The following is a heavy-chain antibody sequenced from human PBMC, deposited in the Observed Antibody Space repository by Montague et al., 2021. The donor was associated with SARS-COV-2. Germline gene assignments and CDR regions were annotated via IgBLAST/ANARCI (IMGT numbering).Heavy chain of an antibody. CDR1: GFSLNTSGEG. CDR3: ARYGDYGSWFDP. V-gene: IGHV2-5*02. Sequence: PALVKPTQTLTLTCTFSGFSLNTSGEGVGWVRQPPGKALEWLALIYWDDDKRYSPSLKSRSTIPKDTTKNEVVLTVANMDPVDTATYYCARYGDYGSWFDPWGQGTLVTVSP. D-gene: IGHD4-17*01. CDR2: IYWDDDK. J-gene: IGHJ5*02.